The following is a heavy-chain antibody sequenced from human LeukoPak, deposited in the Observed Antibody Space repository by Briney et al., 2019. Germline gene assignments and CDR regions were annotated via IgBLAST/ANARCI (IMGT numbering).Heavy chain of an antibody. V-gene: IGHV1-18*04. CDR1: GYTFTGYY. CDR3: ARDNDSRDPPHFDY. CDR2: ISAYNGNT. D-gene: IGHD3-16*01. J-gene: IGHJ4*02. Sequence: ASVKVSCKASGYTFTGYYMHWVRQAPGQGLEWIGWISAYNGNTNYAQKLQGRVTMTTDTSTSTAYMELRSLRSDDTAVYYCARDNDSRDPPHFDYWGQGTLVTVSS.